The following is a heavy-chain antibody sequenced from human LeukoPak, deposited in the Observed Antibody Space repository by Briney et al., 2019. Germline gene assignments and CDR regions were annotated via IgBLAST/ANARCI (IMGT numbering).Heavy chain of an antibody. Sequence: GGSLRLSCEASGFSFSSFWVSWVRQAPGKGLEWVANIKQDGSEENYVDSVKGRFTISRDNAKKSLYLQMNSLRVEDTAVYYCARFISLGAWGQGTLVTVSS. CDR1: GFSFSSFW. J-gene: IGHJ5*02. V-gene: IGHV3-7*01. CDR2: IKQDGSEE. CDR3: ARFISLGA. D-gene: IGHD3-10*01.